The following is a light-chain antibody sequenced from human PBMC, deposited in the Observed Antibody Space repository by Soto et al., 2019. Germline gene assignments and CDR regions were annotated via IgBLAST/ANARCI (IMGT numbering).Light chain of an antibody. CDR1: QSVSSSY. CDR3: EQYGSSPRT. Sequence: EIVLTQSPGALSLSPGEGATVSCGASQSVSSSYLAWYQQKPGQAPRLLIYGASTRASGIPDRFRGSGSGTDFTLITSSLEPEDFAGYYCEQYGSSPRTFGQGTKVEI. V-gene: IGKV3-20*01. J-gene: IGKJ1*01. CDR2: GAS.